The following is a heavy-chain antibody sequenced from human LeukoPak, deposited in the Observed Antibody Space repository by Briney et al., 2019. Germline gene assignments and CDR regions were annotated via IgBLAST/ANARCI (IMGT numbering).Heavy chain of an antibody. D-gene: IGHD6-13*01. J-gene: IGHJ4*02. CDR2: INPKSGER. CDR1: GYTFTSYD. V-gene: IGHV1-2*02. Sequence: ASVKVSCKASGYTFTSYDINWVRQATGQGLEWMAWINPKSGERKYAQKFQGRVTVTRDTSISTAFMEMSSLRSDDTAMYYCARDNSSTWYGGTDFWGQGTLVTVSS. CDR3: ARDNSSTWYGGTDF.